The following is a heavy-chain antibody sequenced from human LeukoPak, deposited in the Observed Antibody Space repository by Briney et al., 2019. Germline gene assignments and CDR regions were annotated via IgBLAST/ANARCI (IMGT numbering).Heavy chain of an antibody. CDR1: RFTFSSYA. J-gene: IGHJ4*02. CDR3: ERTGGDSSLTGYFDY. CDR2: ISGSGSST. V-gene: IGHV3-23*01. D-gene: IGHD6-13*01. Sequence: GGSLRLSCAASRFTFSSYAMSWVRHAPGKGLEWVSAISGSGSSTYYADSVKGRFTISRDNYKNTLYLHMHSLRDEAADVYYCERTGGDSSLTGYFDYWGQGTLVTVSS.